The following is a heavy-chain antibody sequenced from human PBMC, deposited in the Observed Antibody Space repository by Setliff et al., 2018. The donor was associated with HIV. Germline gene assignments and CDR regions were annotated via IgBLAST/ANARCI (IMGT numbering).Heavy chain of an antibody. CDR2: IYYDGRT. J-gene: IGHJ4*02. V-gene: IGHV4-39*01. D-gene: IGHD2-2*01. CDR3: ATRPTYCSSTSCFVYWGQGALVTVSSGECFVY. CDR1: GGSIRTGAYY. Sequence: PSETLSLTCTVSGGSIRTGAYYWGWIRQPPGKGLEWIGSIYYDGRTFYKPSLKSRLTISVDTSKNQFSLSLNSVTAADTAVYYCATRPTYCSSTSCFVYWGQGALVTVSSGECFVYWGQGTLVTVSS.